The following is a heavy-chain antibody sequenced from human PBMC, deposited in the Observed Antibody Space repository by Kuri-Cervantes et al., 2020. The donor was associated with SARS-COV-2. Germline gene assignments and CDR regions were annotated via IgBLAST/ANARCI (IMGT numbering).Heavy chain of an antibody. CDR3: ASRMGDLTSYTWYKWFDP. CDR2: TIPIFGSP. V-gene: IGHV1-69*01. D-gene: IGHD3-16*01. CDR1: GTAFSSFA. J-gene: IGHJ5*02. Sequence: VKVSCKASGTAFSSFAINWVRQAPGQGLEWMGGTIPIFGSPIYAQKFQGRLSITADESTSSVHMELSSLSSQDTAIYYCASRMGDLTSYTWYKWFDPWGQGTLVTVSS.